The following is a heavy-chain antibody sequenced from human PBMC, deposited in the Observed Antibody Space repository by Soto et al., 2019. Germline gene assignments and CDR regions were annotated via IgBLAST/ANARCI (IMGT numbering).Heavy chain of an antibody. D-gene: IGHD3-10*01. V-gene: IGHV1-8*01. CDR2: MNPNSGNT. J-gene: IGHJ6*03. Sequence: ASLKVSCKASGYTFTSYDINWVPQATGQGLEWMGWMNPNSGNTGYAQKFQGRVTMTRNTSISTAYMELSSLRSEDTAVYYCARAYYYGSGSYYTEYYYMDAWCKENTLTVSS. CDR1: GYTFTSYD. CDR3: ARAYYYGSGSYYTEYYYMDA.